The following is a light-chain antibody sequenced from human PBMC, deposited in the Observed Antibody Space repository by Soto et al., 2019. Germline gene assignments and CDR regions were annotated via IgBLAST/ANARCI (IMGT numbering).Light chain of an antibody. Sequence: QSVLTQPPSVSAAPGQKVTISCSGSSFNLGNNYVSWYQQLPGTAPKLPIYDNNKRTSGTPDRVSASKSGTSATLGITGLQTGDEADYYCGTWDSSLSAYVFGTGTKVTVL. CDR2: DNN. CDR3: GTWDSSLSAYV. V-gene: IGLV1-51*01. CDR1: SFNLGNNY. J-gene: IGLJ1*01.